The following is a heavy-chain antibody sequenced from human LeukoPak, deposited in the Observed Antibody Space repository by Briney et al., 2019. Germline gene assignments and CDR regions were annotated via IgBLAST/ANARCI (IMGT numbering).Heavy chain of an antibody. CDR3: ASSTYYYDSSGPRHWYFDL. CDR2: ISISSTTI. V-gene: IGHV3-48*01. Sequence: PGGSLRLSCAASGFTFSSYNMNWVRQAPGKGLEWVSYISISSTTIYYADSVKGRFTISRDNGKNSLFLQMNSLRAEDTAVYYCASSTYYYDSSGPRHWYFDLWGRGTLVTVSS. D-gene: IGHD3-22*01. J-gene: IGHJ2*01. CDR1: GFTFSSYN.